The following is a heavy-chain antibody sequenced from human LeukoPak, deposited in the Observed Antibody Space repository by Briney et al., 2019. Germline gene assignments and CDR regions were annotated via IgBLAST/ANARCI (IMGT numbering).Heavy chain of an antibody. J-gene: IGHJ4*02. CDR2: IYYSGST. CDR1: GGSISSYY. D-gene: IGHD5-18*01. CDR3: AREGPGYSYVDY. V-gene: IGHV4-59*12. Sequence: SETLSLTCTVSGGSISSYYWSWIRQPPGKGLEWIGYIYYSGSTNYNPSLKSRVTISVDTSKNQFSLKLSSVTAADTAVYYCAREGPGYSYVDYWGQGTLVTVSS.